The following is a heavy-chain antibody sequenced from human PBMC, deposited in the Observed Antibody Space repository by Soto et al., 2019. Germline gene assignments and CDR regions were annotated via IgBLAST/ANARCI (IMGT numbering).Heavy chain of an antibody. J-gene: IGHJ6*02. CDR3: ARGRDASSWYISYYYYGMDV. Sequence: QVQLVQSGAEVKKPGASVKVSCKASGYTFTSYGISWVRQAPGQGLEWMGWISAYNGNTNYAQKLQGRVTMTTDTSTSTAYMELRSRRSDDTAVYYCARGRDASSWYISYYYYGMDVWGQGTTVTVSS. D-gene: IGHD6-13*01. V-gene: IGHV1-18*01. CDR1: GYTFTSYG. CDR2: ISAYNGNT.